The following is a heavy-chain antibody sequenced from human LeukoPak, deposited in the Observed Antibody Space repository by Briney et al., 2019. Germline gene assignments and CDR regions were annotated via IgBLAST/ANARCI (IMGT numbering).Heavy chain of an antibody. CDR3: AGLGRYCNGDQCYSWFDP. D-gene: IGHD2-15*01. V-gene: IGHV3-7*01. Sequence: PGGSLRLSCAASGFTFSDYWMSWVRQAPGKGLEWVANIKQEESENYYVDSVKGRFTISRDNAKNSLYLQMNSLRVDDTAVYYCAGLGRYCNGDQCYSWFDPWGQGTLVTVSS. CDR1: GFTFSDYW. J-gene: IGHJ5*02. CDR2: IKQEESEN.